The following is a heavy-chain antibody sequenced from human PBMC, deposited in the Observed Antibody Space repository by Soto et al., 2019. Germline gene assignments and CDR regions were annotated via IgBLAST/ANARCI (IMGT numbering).Heavy chain of an antibody. CDR3: VRDRGWFDP. V-gene: IGHV1-46*01. Sequence: QVQLVQSGAEVQKPGASVNISCKASGYTFTYYYIHWVRQAPGQGLEWMGIINPTGGSATYAQKFLGRVTMTRDTSTSTVFMELSSLRSEDTAVYYCVRDRGWFDPWGQGTLVTVSA. CDR1: GYTFTYYY. CDR2: INPTGGSA. J-gene: IGHJ5*02.